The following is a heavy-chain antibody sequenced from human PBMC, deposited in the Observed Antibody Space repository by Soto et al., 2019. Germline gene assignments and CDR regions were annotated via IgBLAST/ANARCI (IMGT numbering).Heavy chain of an antibody. CDR1: GGSFSGYY. V-gene: IGHV4-34*01. D-gene: IGHD6-6*01. CDR2: INHSGST. J-gene: IGHJ4*02. Sequence: SETLSLTCAVYGGSFSGYYWSWIRQPPGKGLEWIGEINHSGSTNYNPSLKSRVTISVDTSKNQFSLKLSSVTAADTAVYYCARSPEYSSSPHGGLVDYWGQGTLVTVSS. CDR3: ARSPEYSSSPHGGLVDY.